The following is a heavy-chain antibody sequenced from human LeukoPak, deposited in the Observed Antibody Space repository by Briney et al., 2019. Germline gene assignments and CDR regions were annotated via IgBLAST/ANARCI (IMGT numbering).Heavy chain of an antibody. CDR3: ARARESSSWRAFDP. Sequence: SETLSLTCTVSGGSISSYYWSWIRQPPGKGLEWIGYIYYSGSTNYNPSLKSRVTISVDTSKNQFSLKLSSVTAAATAVYYCARARESSSWRAFDPWGQGTLVTVSS. CDR1: GGSISSYY. V-gene: IGHV4-59*01. D-gene: IGHD6-13*01. CDR2: IYYSGST. J-gene: IGHJ5*02.